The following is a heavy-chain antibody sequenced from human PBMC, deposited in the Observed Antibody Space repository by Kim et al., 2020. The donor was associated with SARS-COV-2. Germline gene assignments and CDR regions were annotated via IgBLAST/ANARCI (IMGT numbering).Heavy chain of an antibody. CDR1: GGSISSGGYY. CDR2: IYYSGST. Sequence: SETLSLTCTVSGGSISSGGYYWSWIRQHPGKGLEWIGYIYYSGSTYYNPSLKSRVTISVDTSKNQFSLKLSSVTAADTAVYYCARGGSSEDYYFDYWGQGTLVTVSS. CDR3: ARGGSSEDYYFDY. V-gene: IGHV4-31*03. J-gene: IGHJ4*02. D-gene: IGHD6-19*01.